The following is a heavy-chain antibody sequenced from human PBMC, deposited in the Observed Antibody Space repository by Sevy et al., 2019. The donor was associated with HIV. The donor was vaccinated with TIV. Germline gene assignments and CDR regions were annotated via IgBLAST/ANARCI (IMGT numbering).Heavy chain of an antibody. V-gene: IGHV3-23*01. CDR2: ISGSGGST. CDR1: GFTFSSYA. Sequence: GGSLRLSCAASGFTFSSYAMSWVRQAPGKGLEWVSAISGSGGSTYYADSVKGRFTISRDNSKNTLYLQMNSLRAEDTAVYYCAKVGGRYCSSTSCYPRYYYYYGMDVWGQGTTVTVS. D-gene: IGHD2-2*01. CDR3: AKVGGRYCSSTSCYPRYYYYYGMDV. J-gene: IGHJ6*02.